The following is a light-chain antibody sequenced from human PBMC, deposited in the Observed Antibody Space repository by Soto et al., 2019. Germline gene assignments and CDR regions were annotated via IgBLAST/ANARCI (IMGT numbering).Light chain of an antibody. CDR3: QSYDSSLRYVV. J-gene: IGLJ2*01. V-gene: IGLV1-40*01. CDR2: GNS. CDR1: SSNIGAGYD. Sequence: QSVLTQPPSVSGAPGQRVTISCTGSSSNIGAGYDVHWYQQLPGTAPKLLICGNSNRPSGVPDRFSGSKSGTSASLAFTGLQAEDEADYYCQSYDSSLRYVVFGGGTKLTVL.